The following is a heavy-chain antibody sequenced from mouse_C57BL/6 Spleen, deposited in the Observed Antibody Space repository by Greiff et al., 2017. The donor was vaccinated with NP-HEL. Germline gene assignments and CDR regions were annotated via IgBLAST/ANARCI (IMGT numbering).Heavy chain of an antibody. J-gene: IGHJ1*03. V-gene: IGHV8-8*01. CDR2: IWWDDDK. Sequence: QVQLKESGPGILQPSQTLSLTCSFSGFSLSTFGMGVGWIRPPSGQGLEWLAHIWWDDDKYYNPALKSRLTISKDTSKNQVFLKTANVDTADTATYYCARMSGGSSSLWYFDVWGTGTTVTVSS. CDR3: ARMSGGSSSLWYFDV. CDR1: GFSLSTFGMG. D-gene: IGHD1-1*01.